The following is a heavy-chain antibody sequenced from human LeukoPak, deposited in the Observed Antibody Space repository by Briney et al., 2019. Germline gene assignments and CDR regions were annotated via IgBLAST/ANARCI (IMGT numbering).Heavy chain of an antibody. V-gene: IGHV3-30-3*01. Sequence: PGGSLRLSCAASGFTFSSYAMHWVRQAPGKGLEWVAVISYDGSNKYNADSVKGRFTISRDNSKNTLYLQMNSLRVEDTAVYYCARARDTAMVLGYWGQGTLVTVSS. D-gene: IGHD5-18*01. CDR2: ISYDGSNK. CDR3: ARARDTAMVLGY. CDR1: GFTFSSYA. J-gene: IGHJ4*02.